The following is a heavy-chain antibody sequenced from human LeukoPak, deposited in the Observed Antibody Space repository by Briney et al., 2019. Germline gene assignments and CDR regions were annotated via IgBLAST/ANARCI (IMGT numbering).Heavy chain of an antibody. CDR1: GFTFSTYI. Sequence: PGGSLRLSCSASGFTFSTYIMHWVRQAPGKGLETVSAITGNGGSTFYADSVKGRFTISRDNSKNTLYLQMSSLRAEDTAMYYCARRDDYSVYDCWGQGTLVTISS. V-gene: IGHV3-64D*06. CDR2: ITGNGGST. J-gene: IGHJ4*02. D-gene: IGHD5-24*01. CDR3: ARRDDYSVYDC.